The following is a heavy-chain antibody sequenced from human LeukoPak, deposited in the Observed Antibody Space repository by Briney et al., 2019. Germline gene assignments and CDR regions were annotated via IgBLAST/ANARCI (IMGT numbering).Heavy chain of an antibody. V-gene: IGHV3-21*01. J-gene: IGHJ4*02. CDR3: ARDYYGSNPIIYYLDY. D-gene: IGHD4-23*01. Sequence: GGSLRLSCAASGFTFISYNMNWVRQAPGKGLEWVSSISSSGSDIYYADSVKGRFTISRDNAKNSLYLQMNSLRAEDTAVYYCARDYYGSNPIIYYLDYWGQGTLVTVSS. CDR1: GFTFISYN. CDR2: ISSSGSDI.